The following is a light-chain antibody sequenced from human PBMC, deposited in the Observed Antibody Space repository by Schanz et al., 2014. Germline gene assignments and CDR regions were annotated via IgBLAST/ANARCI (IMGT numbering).Light chain of an antibody. CDR2: DVS. CDR1: SRDVGSYNF. V-gene: IGLV2-14*03. J-gene: IGLJ3*02. CDR3: SSFTSSSTWV. Sequence: QSALTQPASVSGSPGQSITISCTGTSRDVGSYNFVSWYQQHPGKAPKLMIYDVSNRPSRVSNRFSGSKSGNTASLTISGLQAEDEADYYCSSFTSSSTWVFGGGTKLTVL.